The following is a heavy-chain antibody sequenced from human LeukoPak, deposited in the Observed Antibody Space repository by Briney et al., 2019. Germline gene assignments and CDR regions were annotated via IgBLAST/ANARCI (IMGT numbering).Heavy chain of an antibody. J-gene: IGHJ4*02. CDR1: GGSIGSGNW. CDR2: IHYSGRT. Sequence: SETLSLTCAVSGGSIGSGNWWSWVRQPPGKGLEWLGEIHYSGRTNYNSSLKSRVTISVDTSKNQFSLKLSSVTAADTAVYYCARFIFSNRGYFDYWGQGTLVTVSS. V-gene: IGHV4-4*02. CDR3: ARFIFSNRGYFDY. D-gene: IGHD4-11*01.